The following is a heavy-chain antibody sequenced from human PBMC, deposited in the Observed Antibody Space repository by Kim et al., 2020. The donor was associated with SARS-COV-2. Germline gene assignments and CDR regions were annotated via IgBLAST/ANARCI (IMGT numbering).Heavy chain of an antibody. CDR2: IKSDGSST. D-gene: IGHD6-13*01. V-gene: IGHV3-74*03. J-gene: IGHJ5*01. CDR3: ARGGTREYSSRHNWFDP. CDR1: GFTFSTYW. Sequence: GGSLRLSCGASGFTFSTYWMHWVRQVPGKGLVWVSRIKSDGSSTTYADSVKGRSTISRDNAKNTLYLQMNGLRAEDTAIYYCARGGTREYSSRHNWFDPWGQGTLVTVSS.